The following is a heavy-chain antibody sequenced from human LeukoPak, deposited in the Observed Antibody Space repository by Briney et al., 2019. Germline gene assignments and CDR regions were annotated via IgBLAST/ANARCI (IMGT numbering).Heavy chain of an antibody. CDR2: IRSKANSYAT. CDR1: GFTFSGSA. Sequence: GGSLRLSCAASGFTFSGSAMHWVRQASGKGLEWVGRIRSKANSYATAYAASVKGRFTISRDDPKNTAYLQMNSLKTEDTAVYYCTRQELSGYYYWGQGTLVTVSS. D-gene: IGHD3-22*01. J-gene: IGHJ4*02. CDR3: TRQELSGYYY. V-gene: IGHV3-73*01.